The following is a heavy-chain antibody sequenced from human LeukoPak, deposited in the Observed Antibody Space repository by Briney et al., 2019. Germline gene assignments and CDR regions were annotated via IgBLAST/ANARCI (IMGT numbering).Heavy chain of an antibody. J-gene: IGHJ4*02. CDR2: IWYDGSNK. V-gene: IGHV3-33*01. CDR3: ARDGGLPAITMIVVGLDY. D-gene: IGHD3-22*01. CDR1: GFTFSSYG. Sequence: GGPLRLSCAASGFTFSSYGMHWVRQAPGKGLEWVAVIWYDGSNKYYADSVKGRFTISRDNSKNTLYLQMNSLRAEDTAVYYCARDGGLPAITMIVVGLDYWGQGTLVTVSS.